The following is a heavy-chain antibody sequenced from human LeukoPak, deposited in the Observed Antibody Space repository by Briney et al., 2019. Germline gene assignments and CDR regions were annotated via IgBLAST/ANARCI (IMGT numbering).Heavy chain of an antibody. CDR3: ARGGAVGDYYYYYGMDV. D-gene: IGHD6-19*01. Sequence: ASVKVSCKASGGTFSSYVISWVRQAPGQGLEWMGWISAYNGNTNYAQKLQGRVTMTTDTSTSTAYMELRSLRSDDTAVYYCARGGAVGDYYYYYGMDVWGQGTTVTVSS. J-gene: IGHJ6*02. CDR1: GGTFSSYV. CDR2: ISAYNGNT. V-gene: IGHV1-18*01.